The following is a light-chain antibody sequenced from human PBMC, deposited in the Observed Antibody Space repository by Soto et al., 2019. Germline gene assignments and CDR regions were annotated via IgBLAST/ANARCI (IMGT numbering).Light chain of an antibody. CDR2: AAS. Sequence: DIQMTQSPSSLSASVGDRVTITCRASQSISSHLNWYQQKPGKAPKLLIYAASSLQSGVPSRFSGSGSGTDFTLTISSLQPEDFATYYCQQSYSTPYTFGQGNKLEIK. CDR3: QQSYSTPYT. CDR1: QSISSH. V-gene: IGKV1-39*01. J-gene: IGKJ2*01.